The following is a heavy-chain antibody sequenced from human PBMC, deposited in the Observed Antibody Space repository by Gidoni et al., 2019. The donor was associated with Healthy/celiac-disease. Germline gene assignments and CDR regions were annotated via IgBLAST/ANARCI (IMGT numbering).Heavy chain of an antibody. Sequence: EVPLLESGGGLVQPGGSLRLSCAASGFTFSSYAMSWVRQAPGKGLEWVSAISGSGGSTYYADSVKGRFTISRDNSKNTLYLQMNSLRAEDTAVYYCAKVPGIVVVVAATPYFDYWGQGTLVTVSS. V-gene: IGHV3-23*01. CDR1: GFTFSSYA. CDR3: AKVPGIVVVVAATPYFDY. CDR2: ISGSGGST. D-gene: IGHD2-15*01. J-gene: IGHJ4*02.